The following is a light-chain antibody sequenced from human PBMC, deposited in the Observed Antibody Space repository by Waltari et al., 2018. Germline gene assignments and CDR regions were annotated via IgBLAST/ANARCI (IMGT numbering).Light chain of an antibody. V-gene: IGLV1-51*01. CDR2: KNY. Sequence: QSVLTQPPSVSANPGQKVTISCSGSSSNIGSAYVFWYQQVPGTAPKSLIYKNYRRPSGIPDRSSGSKSGTSATLDITGLQTGDEAHYYCGTWDNTLSAHVFGPGTEVTVL. CDR1: SSNIGSAY. J-gene: IGLJ1*01. CDR3: GTWDNTLSAHV.